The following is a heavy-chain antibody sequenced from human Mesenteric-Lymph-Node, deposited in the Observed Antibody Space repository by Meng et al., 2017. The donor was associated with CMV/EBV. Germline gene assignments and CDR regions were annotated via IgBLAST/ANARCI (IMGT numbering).Heavy chain of an antibody. D-gene: IGHD3-22*01. Sequence: GESLKISCKGSGYSFTSYWVGWVRQMPGKGLEWMGIISPGDSDTRYSPSFQGQVTISADKSISTAYLQWSSLKASDTAMYYCARRDYYDSSGYYHGFDPWGQGTLVTVSS. J-gene: IGHJ5*02. CDR3: ARRDYYDSSGYYHGFDP. CDR1: GYSFTSYW. V-gene: IGHV5-51*01. CDR2: ISPGDSDT.